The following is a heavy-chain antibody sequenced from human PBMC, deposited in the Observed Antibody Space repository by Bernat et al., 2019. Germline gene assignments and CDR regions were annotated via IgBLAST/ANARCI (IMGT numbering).Heavy chain of an antibody. Sequence: EVQLVQSGAEVKKPGESLKISCKGSGYSFTSYWIGWVRQMPGKGLEWMGIIYPGDSDTRYSPSFQGQVTISADKSISTAYLQWSSLKASDTAMYYCVTAGTYRNYYYYYGMDVWGQGTTVTVSS. CDR3: VTAGTYRNYYYYYGMDV. CDR2: IYPGDSDT. J-gene: IGHJ6*02. D-gene: IGHD6-13*01. CDR1: GYSFTSYW. V-gene: IGHV5-51*03.